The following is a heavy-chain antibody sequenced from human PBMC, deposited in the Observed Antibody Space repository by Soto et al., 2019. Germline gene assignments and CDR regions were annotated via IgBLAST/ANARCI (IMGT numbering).Heavy chain of an antibody. CDR2: ISAYNGNT. CDR1: GYTFTSYG. D-gene: IGHD3-22*01. V-gene: IGHV1-18*01. J-gene: IGHJ6*02. Sequence: QVQLVQSGAEVKKPGASVKVSCKASGYTFTSYGISWVRQAPGQGLEWMGWISAYNGNTNYAQMLQGGVTMTTDTSTSTAYRGLRSLKSDATAVYYWARDSSGYYGYYYGMDVWGQGTTVTDSS. CDR3: ARDSSGYYGYYYGMDV.